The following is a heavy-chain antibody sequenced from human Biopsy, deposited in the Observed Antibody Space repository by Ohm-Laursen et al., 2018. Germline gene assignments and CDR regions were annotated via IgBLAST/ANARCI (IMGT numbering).Heavy chain of an antibody. CDR3: AREEDNSGYDYYGMDV. D-gene: IGHD3-22*01. V-gene: IGHV1-18*01. Sequence: GASVKVSCKASGYTFSMYAIIWARLAPGQGLEWMGWSSAYNGKTNYAQKFQGGVTMTTDTSTSTAYMELRSLRSDDTAVYFCAREEDNSGYDYYGMDVWGQGTTVTVSS. CDR2: SSAYNGKT. J-gene: IGHJ6*02. CDR1: GYTFSMYA.